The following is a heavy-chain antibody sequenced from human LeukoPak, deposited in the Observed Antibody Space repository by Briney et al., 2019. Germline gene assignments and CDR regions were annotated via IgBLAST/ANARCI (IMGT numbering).Heavy chain of an antibody. D-gene: IGHD3-16*01. V-gene: IGHV4-34*01. J-gene: IGHJ4*02. Sequence: SETLSLTCTVSGGSISSYYWSWIRQPPGKGLEWIGEVNHSGSTNYNPSLKSRVTISVHTSKNQFSLRLSSVTAADTAVYYCARGLEADYVWGTYPFPDYWGQGTLVTVSS. CDR1: GGSISSYY. CDR3: ARGLEADYVWGTYPFPDY. CDR2: VNHSGST.